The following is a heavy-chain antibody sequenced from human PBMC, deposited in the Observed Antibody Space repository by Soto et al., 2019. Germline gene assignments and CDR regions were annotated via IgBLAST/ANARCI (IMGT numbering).Heavy chain of an antibody. CDR3: AKDRGIVAVPAPLDAFDI. CDR1: GFTFSSYA. CDR2: ISGSVGST. J-gene: IGHJ3*02. V-gene: IGHV3-23*01. Sequence: PGGSLRLSCAASGFTFSSYAMSWVRQAPGKGLEWVSAISGSVGSTYYADSVKGRFTISRDNSKNTLYLQMNSLRAEDTAVYYCAKDRGIVAVPAPLDAFDISGQGTMVTVSS. D-gene: IGHD2-2*01.